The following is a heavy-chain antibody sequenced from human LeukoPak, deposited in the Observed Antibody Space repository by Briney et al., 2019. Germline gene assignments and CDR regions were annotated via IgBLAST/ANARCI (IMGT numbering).Heavy chain of an antibody. J-gene: IGHJ4*02. CDR1: GGSISSYY. D-gene: IGHD6-13*01. Sequence: PSETLSLTCTVSGGSISSYYWSWIRQPPGKGLEWIGHIHYTGSTNYNPSLMSRVTISVDTSKNQFSLKLSSVTAAVTAVYYCARVGAGSSWYDYWGQGTLVTVSS. CDR2: IHYTGST. V-gene: IGHV4-59*01. CDR3: ARVGAGSSWYDY.